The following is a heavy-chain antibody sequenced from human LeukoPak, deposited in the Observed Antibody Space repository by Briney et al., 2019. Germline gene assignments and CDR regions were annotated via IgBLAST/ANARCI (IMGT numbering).Heavy chain of an antibody. CDR3: ARGYSGEYFDY. D-gene: IGHD2-15*01. J-gene: IGHJ4*02. CDR1: GGSISSYY. V-gene: IGHV4-59*08. CDR2: IYYSGNT. Sequence: SETLSLTCTVSGGSISSYYWSWIRQPPGKGLEWIGYIYYSGNTYYNPSLKSRVTISVDTSKNQFSLKLSSVTAADTAVYYCARGYSGEYFDYWGQGTLVTVSS.